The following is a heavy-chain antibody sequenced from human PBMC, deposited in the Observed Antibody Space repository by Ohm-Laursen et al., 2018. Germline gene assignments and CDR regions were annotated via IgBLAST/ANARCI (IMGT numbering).Heavy chain of an antibody. CDR1: GFTFRSYG. Sequence: SLRLSCAASGFTFRSYGMHWVRQAPGKGLEWVAVISHDGSNKYYGDSVKGRFTISRDNAKNTVYPQMNSLRADDTAIYYCARRIPLYGMDVWGQGTTVTVSS. CDR2: ISHDGSNK. D-gene: IGHD2-2*02. CDR3: ARRIPLYGMDV. J-gene: IGHJ6*02. V-gene: IGHV3-30*03.